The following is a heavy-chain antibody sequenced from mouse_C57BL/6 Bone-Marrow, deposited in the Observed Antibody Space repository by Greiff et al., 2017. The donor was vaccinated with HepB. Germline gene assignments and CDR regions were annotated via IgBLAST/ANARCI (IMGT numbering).Heavy chain of an antibody. CDR2: IDPSDSYT. D-gene: IGHD2-5*01. J-gene: IGHJ4*01. Sequence: VQLQQPGAELVMPGASVKLSCKASGYTFTSYWMHWVKQRPGQGLEWIGEIDPSDSYTNYNQKFKGKSTLTVDKSSSTAYMQLSSLTSEDSAVYYCARGDSNHSYYDMDYWGQGTSVTVSS. CDR3: ARGDSNHSYYDMDY. V-gene: IGHV1-69*01. CDR1: GYTFTSYW.